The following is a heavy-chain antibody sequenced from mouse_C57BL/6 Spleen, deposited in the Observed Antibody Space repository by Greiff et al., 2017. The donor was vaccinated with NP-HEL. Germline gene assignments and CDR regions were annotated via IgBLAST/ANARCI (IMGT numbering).Heavy chain of an antibody. Sequence: VQLQQSGAELVRPGSSVKLSCKASGYTFTSYWMHWVKQRPIQGLEWIGNIDPSDSETHYNQKFKDKATLTVDKSSSTAYMQLSSLTSEDSAVYYCARGGAYYYAMDYWGQGTSVTVSS. CDR3: ARGGAYYYAMDY. V-gene: IGHV1-52*01. CDR1: GYTFTSYW. J-gene: IGHJ4*01. CDR2: IDPSDSET.